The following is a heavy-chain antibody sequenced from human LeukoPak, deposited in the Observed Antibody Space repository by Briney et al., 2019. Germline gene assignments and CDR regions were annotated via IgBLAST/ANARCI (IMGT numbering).Heavy chain of an antibody. CDR2: IYHTGSA. CDR1: GYSISSGYQ. CDR3: ARDPRWLTPDCTSTSCYENYFDP. J-gene: IGHJ5*02. V-gene: IGHV4-38-2*02. D-gene: IGHD2-2*01. Sequence: PSETLSLTCVVSGYSISSGYQWAWIRQSPGKGLEWVGCIYHTGSAHYNPSLQSRVTISVDTSNNQFSLRLNSVTAADTAVYYCARDPRWLTPDCTSTSCYENYFDPWGQGTLVTVSS.